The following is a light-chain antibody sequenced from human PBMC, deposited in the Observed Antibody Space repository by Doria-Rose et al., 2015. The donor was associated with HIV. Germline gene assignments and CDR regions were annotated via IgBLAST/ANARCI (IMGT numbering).Light chain of an antibody. V-gene: IGKV3-20*01. CDR2: DGS. CDR3: HQYGTSWT. J-gene: IGKJ1*01. CDR1: QSFSSTY. Sequence: FTQSPGTLSLSPGERATLSCRASQSFSSTYLAWYQQKPGQAPSLLIYDGSTRATGIPDRFSASGSGTDFTLTINRLEPEDFALYYCHQYGTSWTCGQGTKAEI.